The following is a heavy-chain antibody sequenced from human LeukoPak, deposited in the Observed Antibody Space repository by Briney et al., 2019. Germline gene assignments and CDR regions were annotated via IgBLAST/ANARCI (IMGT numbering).Heavy chain of an antibody. J-gene: IGHJ4*02. Sequence: SETLSLTCVVSGGSISRTSYYWGWIRQSPGKGLEWIGSIYYSGSTYFNPSLKSRVTISVDTSKNQFSLKLSSVTAADTAVYYCARPFPTVTHHWGQGTLVTVSS. CDR2: IYYSGST. D-gene: IGHD4-17*01. CDR1: GGSISRTSYY. V-gene: IGHV4-39*01. CDR3: ARPFPTVTHH.